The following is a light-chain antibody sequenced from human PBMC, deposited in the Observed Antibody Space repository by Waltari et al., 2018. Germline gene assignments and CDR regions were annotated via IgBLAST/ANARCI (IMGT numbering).Light chain of an antibody. Sequence: QSVLTQPPSLSGAPGQRVTISCTGSSPNIWANYDVHWYQHLPGTAPKLLIYGDINRPSGVPDRFSGSKSGTSASLAITGLRAEDEADYYCQSYDSSLSGVVFGGGTKLTVL. CDR2: GDI. CDR3: QSYDSSLSGVV. V-gene: IGLV1-40*01. CDR1: SPNIWANYD. J-gene: IGLJ2*01.